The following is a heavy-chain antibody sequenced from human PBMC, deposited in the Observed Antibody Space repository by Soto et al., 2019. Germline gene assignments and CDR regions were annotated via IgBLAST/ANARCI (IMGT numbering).Heavy chain of an antibody. Sequence: ASETLSLTCAVYGGSFSGYYWSWIRQPPGKGLEWIGEINHSGSTNYNPSLKSRVTISVDTSKNQFSLKLSSVTAADTAVYYCARGRGSWAAAGTSWFDPWGQGTLVNVS. D-gene: IGHD6-13*01. CDR1: GGSFSGYY. CDR3: ARGRGSWAAAGTSWFDP. CDR2: INHSGST. V-gene: IGHV4-34*01. J-gene: IGHJ5*02.